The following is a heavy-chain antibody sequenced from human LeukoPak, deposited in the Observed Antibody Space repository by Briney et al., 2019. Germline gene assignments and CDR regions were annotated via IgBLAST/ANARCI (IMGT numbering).Heavy chain of an antibody. V-gene: IGHV3-23*01. CDR3: AKLTTS. CDR2: IGGSRGTT. J-gene: IGHJ4*02. CDR1: GFTFSSSV. Sequence: GGSLRLSCAASGFTFSSSVMSWVRQAPGKGLEWVSDIGGSRGTTNYADSVKGRFTISRDNSKNTLYLQMNSLRAEDTAVYYCAKLTTSWGQGTLVTVSS. D-gene: IGHD4-11*01.